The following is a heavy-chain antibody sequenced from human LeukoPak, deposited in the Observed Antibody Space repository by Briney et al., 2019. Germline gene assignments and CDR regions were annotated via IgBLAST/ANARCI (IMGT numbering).Heavy chain of an antibody. Sequence: KTGGSLRLSCAASGFPFSSYWMHWVRQAPGKGLEWVSSISSSSSYIYYADSVKGRFTISRDNAKNSLYLQMNSLRAEDTAVYYCARGDSYYYYYYMDVWGKGTTVTVSS. CDR2: ISSSSSYI. D-gene: IGHD2-21*01. J-gene: IGHJ6*03. V-gene: IGHV3-21*01. CDR1: GFPFSSYW. CDR3: ARGDSYYYYYYMDV.